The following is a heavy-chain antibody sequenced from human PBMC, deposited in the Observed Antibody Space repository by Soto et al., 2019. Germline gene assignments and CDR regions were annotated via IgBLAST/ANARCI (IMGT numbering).Heavy chain of an antibody. J-gene: IGHJ6*02. CDR3: ARGDTAMAESNYYYGMDV. CDR1: GGTFSSYA. CDR2: IIPIFGTA. D-gene: IGHD5-18*01. V-gene: IGHV1-69*06. Sequence: SVKVSCKASGGTFSSYAISWVRQAPGQGLEWMGGIIPIFGTANYAQKFQGRVTITADKSTSTAYMELSSLRSEDTAVYYCARGDTAMAESNYYYGMDVWGQGTTVTVSS.